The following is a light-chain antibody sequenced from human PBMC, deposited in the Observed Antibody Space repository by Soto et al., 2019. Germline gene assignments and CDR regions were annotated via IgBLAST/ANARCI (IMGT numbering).Light chain of an antibody. J-gene: IGKJ2*01. CDR3: MQALQTPDT. Sequence: DIVLTQSPLSLPVTPGEPASISCRSSQSLLDSNGYNYLDWFLQKPGQSPQLLISLASNRASGVPDRFSGSGSGTEFTLKISRVEADDVGVYYCMQALQTPDTFGQGTELEI. CDR1: QSLLDSNGYNY. CDR2: LAS. V-gene: IGKV2-28*01.